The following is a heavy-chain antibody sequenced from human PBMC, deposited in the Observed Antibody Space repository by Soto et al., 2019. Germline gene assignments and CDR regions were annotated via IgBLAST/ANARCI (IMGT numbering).Heavy chain of an antibody. CDR1: GFTSSSYS. Sequence: EVQLVESGGGLVKPGGSLRLSCAASGFTSSSYSMNWVRQAPGKGLEWVSSISSSSSYIYYADSVKGRFTISRDNAKNSLYLQMNSLSAEDTAVYYCARGRGAAGTDSVQYYGMDVWGQGTTVTVSS. CDR3: ARGRGAAGTDSVQYYGMDV. V-gene: IGHV3-21*01. CDR2: ISSSSSYI. J-gene: IGHJ6*02. D-gene: IGHD6-13*01.